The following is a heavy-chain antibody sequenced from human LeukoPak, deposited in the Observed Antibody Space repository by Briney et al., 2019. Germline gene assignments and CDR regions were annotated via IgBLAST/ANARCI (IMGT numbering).Heavy chain of an antibody. CDR1: GGSISGSTYY. Sequence: SETLSLTCGLSGGSISGSTYYWGWIRQSPGKGLEWIGSINRSGFTYYEPSLKSRVTISVDTPNNQFSLKLTSVTAADTAVYYCASGFGPPRSSSWYGHHFDYWGQGTLVTVSS. D-gene: IGHD6-13*01. CDR2: INRSGFT. CDR3: ASGFGPPRSSSWYGHHFDY. J-gene: IGHJ4*02. V-gene: IGHV4-39*07.